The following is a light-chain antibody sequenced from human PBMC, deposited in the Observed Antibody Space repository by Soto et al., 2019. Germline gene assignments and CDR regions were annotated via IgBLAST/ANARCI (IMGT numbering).Light chain of an antibody. V-gene: IGKV3-20*01. CDR3: QQYGRSPRT. Sequence: EIVLTQSPGTLSLSPGERATLSCRVSQNVFNNHLAWYQQKPGQAPRLLIYGASSRATGIPDRFSGSGSGTDFTLTISRLEPEDFAVYYCQQYGRSPRTFGQGTKVEIK. J-gene: IGKJ1*01. CDR1: QNVFNNH. CDR2: GAS.